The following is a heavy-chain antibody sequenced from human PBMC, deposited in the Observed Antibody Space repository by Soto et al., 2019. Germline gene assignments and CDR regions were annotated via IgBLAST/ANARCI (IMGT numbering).Heavy chain of an antibody. J-gene: IGHJ5*02. D-gene: IGHD6-25*01. CDR3: AGHGGSRAWFDP. Sequence: EVQLVESGGGLVQPGGSLRLSCAASGFTFSNQWMSWVRQAPGKGPEWVANIKQDGSEKYYVDSVKGRFTISRDNAKNSQYLQLNSRTGEDTAVYYCAGHGGSRAWFDPWGQGTLITVSA. CDR2: IKQDGSEK. V-gene: IGHV3-7*01. CDR1: GFTFSNQW.